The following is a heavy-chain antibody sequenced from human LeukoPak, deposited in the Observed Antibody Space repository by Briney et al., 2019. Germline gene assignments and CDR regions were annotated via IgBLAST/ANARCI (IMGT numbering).Heavy chain of an antibody. Sequence: SETLSLTCAVYGGSFSGYYWSWIRQPPGKGLEWIGEINHSGSTNYNPSPKSRVTISVDTSKNQFSLKLSSVTAADTAVYYCARQSTGSSSPPYFDYWGQGTLVTVSS. D-gene: IGHD6-6*01. V-gene: IGHV4-34*01. CDR1: GGSFSGYY. CDR2: INHSGST. J-gene: IGHJ4*02. CDR3: ARQSTGSSSPPYFDY.